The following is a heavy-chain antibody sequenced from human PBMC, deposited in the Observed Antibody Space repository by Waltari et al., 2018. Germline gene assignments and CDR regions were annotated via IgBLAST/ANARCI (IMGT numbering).Heavy chain of an antibody. V-gene: IGHV1-69*01. CDR2: IIPIFGTA. J-gene: IGHJ6*02. CDR3: ARSTQDSGQLGGTYYYYGMDV. D-gene: IGHD6-6*01. CDR1: GCTFRSYA. Sequence: QVQLVQSGAEVKKPGSSVKVSCKASGCTFRSYAISWVLQDPGQGLEWMGVIIPIFGTANDAQKFQGRVTITADEATSTAYMERSSLRSEDTAVYYCARSTQDSGQLGGTYYYYGMDVWGQGTTVTVSS.